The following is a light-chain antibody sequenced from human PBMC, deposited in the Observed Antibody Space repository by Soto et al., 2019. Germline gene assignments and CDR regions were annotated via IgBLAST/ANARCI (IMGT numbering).Light chain of an antibody. CDR1: QSVSSSY. J-gene: IGKJ1*01. CDR2: GAS. CDR3: QQYGGSPAWT. V-gene: IGKV3-20*01. Sequence: EIVLTQSPGTLSSSPGERATLSCRASQSVSSSYLAWYQQKPGQAPRLLIYGASSRATGIPDRFSGSGSGTDFPLTISRLEPEDFAVYYCQQYGGSPAWTFGQGTKVEVK.